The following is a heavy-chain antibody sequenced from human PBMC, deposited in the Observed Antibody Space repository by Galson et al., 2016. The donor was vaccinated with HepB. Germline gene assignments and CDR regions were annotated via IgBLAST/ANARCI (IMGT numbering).Heavy chain of an antibody. CDR1: GFTFSRYE. V-gene: IGHV3-48*03. CDR3: ARVEGLGSNWYRAPHFDS. D-gene: IGHD6-13*01. CDR2: ISSSGTTI. J-gene: IGHJ4*02. Sequence: SLRLSCAASGFTFSRYEMNWVRQAPGKGLEWVSYISSSGTTIYYADSVKGRFTISRDNAKNSLYPQMNSRRAEDTAVYYCARVEGLGSNWYRAPHFDSWGQGTLVTVSS.